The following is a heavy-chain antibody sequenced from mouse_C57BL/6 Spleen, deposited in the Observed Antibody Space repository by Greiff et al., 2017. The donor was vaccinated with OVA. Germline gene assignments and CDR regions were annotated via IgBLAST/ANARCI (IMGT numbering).Heavy chain of an antibody. CDR3: ARTSYDYVYFDY. CDR1: GYTFTSYW. J-gene: IGHJ2*01. Sequence: VQLQQPGAELVKPGASVKLCCKASGYTFTSYWMHWVKQRPGQGLEWIGMIHPNSGSTNYNEKFKSKATLTVDKSSSTAYMQLSSLTSEDSAVYYCARTSYDYVYFDYWGQGTTLTVSS. CDR2: IHPNSGST. D-gene: IGHD2-4*01. V-gene: IGHV1-64*01.